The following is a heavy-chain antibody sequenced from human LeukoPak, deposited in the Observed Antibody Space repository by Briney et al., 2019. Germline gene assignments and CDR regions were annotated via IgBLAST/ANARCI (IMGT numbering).Heavy chain of an antibody. CDR2: MYYSGST. Sequence: SETLSLTCTVSGGSISSSSYYWGWIRQPPGKGLEWIGSMYYSGSTYYNPSLKSRVTISLDTSKNQFSLKLSSVTAADTAVYYCARDRTAMVKGSYWGQGTLVTVSS. CDR3: ARDRTAMVKGSY. J-gene: IGHJ4*02. D-gene: IGHD5-18*01. CDR1: GGSISSSSYY. V-gene: IGHV4-39*07.